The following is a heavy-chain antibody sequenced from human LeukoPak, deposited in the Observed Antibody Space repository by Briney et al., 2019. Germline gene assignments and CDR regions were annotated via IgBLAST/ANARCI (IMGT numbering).Heavy chain of an antibody. J-gene: IGHJ5*02. CDR3: ARSSTRTIFGINWFDP. Sequence: AASVTVSCKASGYTFTSYYMHWVRQAPGQGLEWMGIINPSGGSTSYAQKFQGRVTMTRDTSTSTVYMELSSLRSEDTAVYYCARSSTRTIFGINWFDPWGQGTLVTVSA. D-gene: IGHD3-3*01. V-gene: IGHV1-46*01. CDR2: INPSGGST. CDR1: GYTFTSYY.